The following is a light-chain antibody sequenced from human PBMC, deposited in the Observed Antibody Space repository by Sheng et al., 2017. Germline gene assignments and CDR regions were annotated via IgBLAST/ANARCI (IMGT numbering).Light chain of an antibody. Sequence: QSALIQPASVSGSPGQSITISCAGTTNDLGNYDLVSWYQQHPGKAPKVIIYEANKRPSGVSNRFSGSKSDKTASLTISGLQAEDEAEYYCCSYAGSSSWVFGGGTKADRP. J-gene: IGLJ3*02. CDR3: CSYAGSSSWV. V-gene: IGLV2-23*01. CDR1: TNDLGNYDL. CDR2: EAN.